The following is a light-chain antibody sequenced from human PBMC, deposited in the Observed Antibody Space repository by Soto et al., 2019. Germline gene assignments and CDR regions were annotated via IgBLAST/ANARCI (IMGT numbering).Light chain of an antibody. CDR3: QQYNERPPWT. CDR1: LTMNNN. V-gene: IGKV3-15*01. CDR2: GAS. J-gene: IGKJ1*01. Sequence: EIVMTQSPATLSVSTGESVTLSCRASLTMNNNIAWYQHKPGQAPRLLNFGASSRATGVPGRFSGSGFGTEFTLSISSLQSEDFAVYSCQQYNERPPWTFGQGTTVEMK.